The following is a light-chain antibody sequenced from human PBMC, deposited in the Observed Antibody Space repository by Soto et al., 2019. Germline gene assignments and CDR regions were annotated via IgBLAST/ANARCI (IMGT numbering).Light chain of an antibody. CDR3: QSYDSSLSGYV. V-gene: IGLV1-40*01. Sequence: QSVLTQPPSVSGAPGRRVTISCTGSSSNIGAGYDVHWYQQLPGTAPKLLIYGNSNRPSGVPDRFSGSKSGTSASLAITGLQAEDEADYYCQSYDSSLSGYVFGGGTHLTVL. CDR1: SSNIGAGYD. CDR2: GNS. J-gene: IGLJ7*01.